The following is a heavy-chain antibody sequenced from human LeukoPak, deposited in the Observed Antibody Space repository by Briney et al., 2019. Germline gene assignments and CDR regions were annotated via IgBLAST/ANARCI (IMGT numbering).Heavy chain of an antibody. J-gene: IGHJ4*02. V-gene: IGHV1-69*01. D-gene: IGHD3-22*01. CDR1: GGTFSSYA. Sequence: SVKVSCKASGGTFSSYAISWVRQAPGQGLEWVGGIIPIFGTANYAQKFQGRVTITADESTSTAYMELSSLRSEDTAVYYCARDLYYDSSGQFDYWGQGTLVTVSS. CDR2: IIPIFGTA. CDR3: ARDLYYDSSGQFDY.